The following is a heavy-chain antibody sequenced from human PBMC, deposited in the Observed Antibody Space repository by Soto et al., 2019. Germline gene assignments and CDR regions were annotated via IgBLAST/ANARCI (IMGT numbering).Heavy chain of an antibody. CDR1: GDSITWTSCY. CDR2: VYYSGST. Sequence: PSETLSLTCTLSGDSITWTSCYWGWIRQPPGKGLEWVGDVYYSGSTYYNPSLKSRLTMSIGTSKGQFSLKMSSVTAADTAVYYCAGSYGSSSWFDPWGQGTLVTVSS. D-gene: IGHD5-18*01. J-gene: IGHJ5*02. V-gene: IGHV4-39*01. CDR3: AGSYGSSSWFDP.